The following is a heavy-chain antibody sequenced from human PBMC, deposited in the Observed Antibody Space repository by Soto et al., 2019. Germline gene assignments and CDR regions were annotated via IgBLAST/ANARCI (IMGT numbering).Heavy chain of an antibody. V-gene: IGHV3-30-3*01. CDR3: ASSARPGIAVAGISGYVDY. D-gene: IGHD6-19*01. Sequence: QVQLVESGGGVVQPGRSLRLSCAASGFTFSSYAMHWVRQAPGKGLEWVAVISYDGSNKYYAYSVKGRFTISRDNSKNTLYLQMNRLRAEDTAVYYCASSARPGIAVAGISGYVDYWGQGTLVTVSS. CDR1: GFTFSSYA. J-gene: IGHJ4*02. CDR2: ISYDGSNK.